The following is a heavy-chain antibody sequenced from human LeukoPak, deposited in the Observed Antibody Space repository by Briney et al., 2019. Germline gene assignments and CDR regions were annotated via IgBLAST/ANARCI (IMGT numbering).Heavy chain of an antibody. J-gene: IGHJ4*02. Sequence: GGSLRLSCAASGCTVSSNYMSWVRQAPGKGLEWGSVIYSGGSTYYADSVKGRFTISRDNSKNTLYLQLNSLRAEDTAVYYCARDGKGLDVVGDWAQGTLAPVS. CDR2: IYSGGST. D-gene: IGHD3-22*01. CDR1: GCTVSSNY. CDR3: ARDGKGLDVVGD. V-gene: IGHV3-53*01.